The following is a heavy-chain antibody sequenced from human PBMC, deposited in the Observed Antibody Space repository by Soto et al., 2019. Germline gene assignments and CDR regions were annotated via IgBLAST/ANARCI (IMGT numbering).Heavy chain of an antibody. CDR2: IYWDDDK. CDR1: GFSLTTSGVG. D-gene: IGHD3-3*01. CDR3: AHRVLRTVFGLVTTTAIYFDF. Sequence: QITLNESGPTVVRPTETLTLTCRFSGFSLTTSGVGVGWIRQSPGKAPEWLALIYWDDDKRYSASLKSRLTITKHPSKNQVLLTVSDLDPTDTATYYCAHRVLRTVFGLVTTTAIYFDFWGQGTPVAVSS. J-gene: IGHJ4*02. V-gene: IGHV2-5*02.